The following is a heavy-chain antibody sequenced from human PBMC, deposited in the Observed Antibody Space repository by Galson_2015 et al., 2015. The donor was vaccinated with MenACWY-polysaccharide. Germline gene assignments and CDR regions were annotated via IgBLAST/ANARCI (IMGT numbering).Heavy chain of an antibody. CDR1: GYDFTTYW. D-gene: IGHD3-9*01. CDR3: ARLTGPYSYYFYYMDV. Sequence: QSGAEVKKPGEFLKISCKGSGYDFTTYWIAWVRQMPGKGLEWMGIIYPGDSDSTYSPSFQGQVTFSVDKSITTAYLQWASLKASDTAIYYCARLTGPYSYYFYYMDVWGKGNPGHRLL. J-gene: IGHJ6*03. V-gene: IGHV5-51*01. CDR2: IYPGDSDS.